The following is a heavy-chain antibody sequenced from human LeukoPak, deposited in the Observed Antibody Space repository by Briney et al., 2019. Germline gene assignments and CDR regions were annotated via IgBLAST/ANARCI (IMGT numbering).Heavy chain of an antibody. J-gene: IGHJ3*02. V-gene: IGHV3-23*01. CDR2: ISGSGGST. Sequence: GGSLRLSCAASGFTFSSYAMSWVRQAPGKGLEWVSAISGSGGSTYYADSVKGRFTISRDNSKNTLYLQTNSLRAEDTAVYYCAKGGLGYCSSTSCYRLAAFDIWGQGTMVTVSS. D-gene: IGHD2-2*01. CDR1: GFTFSSYA. CDR3: AKGGLGYCSSTSCYRLAAFDI.